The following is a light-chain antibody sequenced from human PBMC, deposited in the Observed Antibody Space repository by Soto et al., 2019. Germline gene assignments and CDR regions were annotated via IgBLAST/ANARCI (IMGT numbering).Light chain of an antibody. Sequence: QSDLTQPASVSVSPGQSITISCTGTSSDVGAYNYVSWYQHHPGKVPKLLIYEVTNRPSGVSDRFSGSKSGNTASLTISGLQAEDEADYYCSSKRDSSTLFVFGTGTKVTVL. V-gene: IGLV2-14*01. CDR3: SSKRDSSTLFV. CDR2: EVT. CDR1: SSDVGAYNY. J-gene: IGLJ1*01.